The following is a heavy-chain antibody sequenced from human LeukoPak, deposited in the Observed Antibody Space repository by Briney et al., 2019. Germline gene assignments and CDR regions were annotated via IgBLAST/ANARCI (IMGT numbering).Heavy chain of an antibody. J-gene: IGHJ6*02. Sequence: SETLSLTCTVSGGSISSYYWSWIRQPPGKGLEWIGYVYYSGSTSGGTNYNPSLKSRVTISIDTSKNQFSLKLSSVTAADTAVYYCARRGSYYFYGMDVWGQGTSVTVSS. CDR2: VYYSGSTSGGT. CDR3: ARRGSYYFYGMDV. CDR1: GGSISSYY. D-gene: IGHD3-16*01. V-gene: IGHV4-59*01.